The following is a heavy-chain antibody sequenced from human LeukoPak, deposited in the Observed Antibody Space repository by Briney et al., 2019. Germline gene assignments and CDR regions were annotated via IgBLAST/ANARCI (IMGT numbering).Heavy chain of an antibody. CDR2: INPSGGST. CDR3: ARDYTYYDILTPLDY. CDR1: GYTFTSYY. J-gene: IGHJ4*02. V-gene: IGHV1-46*01. D-gene: IGHD3-9*01. Sequence: GASVKVSCKASGYTFTSYYMHWVRQAPGQGLEWMGIINPSGGSTSYAQKFQGRVTMTRDTSTSAVYMELSSLRSEDTAVYYCARDYTYYDILTPLDYWGQGTLVTVSS.